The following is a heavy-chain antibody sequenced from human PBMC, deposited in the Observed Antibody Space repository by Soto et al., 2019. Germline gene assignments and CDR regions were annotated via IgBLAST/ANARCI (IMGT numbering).Heavy chain of an antibody. Sequence: SETLSLTCTVSGGSISSYYWSWIRQPPGKGLEWIGYIYYSGSTNYNPSLKSRVTISVDTSKNQFSLKLSSVTAADTAVYYCAREKGCLDPGGKEPLVTFP. CDR3: AREKGCLDP. D-gene: IGHD2-8*01. CDR1: GGSISSYY. CDR2: IYYSGST. J-gene: IGHJ5*02. V-gene: IGHV4-59*01.